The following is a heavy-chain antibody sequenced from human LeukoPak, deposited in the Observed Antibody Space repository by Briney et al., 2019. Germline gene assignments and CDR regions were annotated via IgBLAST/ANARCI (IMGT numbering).Heavy chain of an antibody. CDR1: GVSISSSNSY. CDR3: AKHYMGSYYNHGLDY. V-gene: IGHV4-39*01. Sequence: PSETLSLTCTVSGVSISSSNSYWGWLRQPPGKGLEWIGSIYYSGTTYYNPSLKSRVTISVDTSKNQFSLKLSSVTAADTALYYCAKHYMGSYYNHGLDYWGRGTLVTVSS. D-gene: IGHD3-10*01. CDR2: IYYSGTT. J-gene: IGHJ4*02.